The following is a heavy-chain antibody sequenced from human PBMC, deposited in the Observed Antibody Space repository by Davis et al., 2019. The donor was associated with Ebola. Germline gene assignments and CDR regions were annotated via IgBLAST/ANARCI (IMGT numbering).Heavy chain of an antibody. J-gene: IGHJ4*02. CDR1: GGSISSGDFY. D-gene: IGHD6-13*01. CDR2: MFYRGST. V-gene: IGHV4-30-4*08. CDR3: AAAAGVDAHYFGY. Sequence: SETLSLTCTVSGGSISSGDFYWSWIRQPPGKGLEWIGYMFYRGSTYYNPSLKSRITISTDTSKNQFSLKLSSVTAADTAVYYCAAAAGVDAHYFGYWGQGTLVTVSS.